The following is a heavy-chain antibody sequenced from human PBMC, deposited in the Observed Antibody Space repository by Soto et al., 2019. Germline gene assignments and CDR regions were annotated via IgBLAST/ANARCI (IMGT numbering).Heavy chain of an antibody. D-gene: IGHD3-22*01. CDR3: ATITMMT. Sequence: QVQLVESGGGLVKPGGSLRLSCAASGFTFSDYYMSWIRQAPGKGLEWLSYISGSSDNTNYADSVKGRFTISRDNAKKSLYLEMNSLRAEETAVYYCATITMMTWGQGTLVTVSS. J-gene: IGHJ5*02. V-gene: IGHV3-11*06. CDR1: GFTFSDYY. CDR2: ISGSSDNT.